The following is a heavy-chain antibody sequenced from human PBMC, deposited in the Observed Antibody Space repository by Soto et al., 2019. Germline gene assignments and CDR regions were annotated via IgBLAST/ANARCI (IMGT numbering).Heavy chain of an antibody. V-gene: IGHV1-18*01. D-gene: IGHD3-22*01. Sequence: ASVKVSCKASGYTFTSYGISWVRQAPGQGLEWMGWISAYNGNTNYAQKLQGRVTMTTDTSTSTAYMELRSLRSDDTAVYYCARVMDYYDSSGYPSWGQGTLVTVS. CDR3: ARVMDYYDSSGYPS. CDR2: ISAYNGNT. J-gene: IGHJ5*02. CDR1: GYTFTSYG.